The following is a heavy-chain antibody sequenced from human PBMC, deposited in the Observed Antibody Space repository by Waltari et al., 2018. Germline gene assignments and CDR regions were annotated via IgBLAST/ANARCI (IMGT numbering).Heavy chain of an antibody. CDR2: IYPGDSDT. D-gene: IGHD1-1*01. Sequence: EVQLVQSGVEVSKPGQSLKISCKGSGYSFTTYWIGWVRQIPGKGLEWMGIIYPGDSDTRYSPSFQGQVTISADNSISTAYLQWSSLKASDTAMYFCARAPTGTSSPYYFDYWGQGTLVTVSS. V-gene: IGHV5-51*01. CDR1: GYSFTTYW. J-gene: IGHJ4*02. CDR3: ARAPTGTSSPYYFDY.